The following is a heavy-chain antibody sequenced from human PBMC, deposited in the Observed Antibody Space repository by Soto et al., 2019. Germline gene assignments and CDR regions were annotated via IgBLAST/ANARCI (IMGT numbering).Heavy chain of an antibody. Sequence: ASVKVSCKASGYTFTGYYMHWVRQAPGQGLERMGWINPNNGGPKYAQKFQGRVTISRDTSTSTAYMELSGLRSEDTAVYYCARGKGMEENYYYYGMDVWGQGTTVTVSS. CDR3: ARGKGMEENYYYYGMDV. CDR1: GYTFTGYY. CDR2: INPNNGGP. V-gene: IGHV1-2*02. D-gene: IGHD1-1*01. J-gene: IGHJ6*02.